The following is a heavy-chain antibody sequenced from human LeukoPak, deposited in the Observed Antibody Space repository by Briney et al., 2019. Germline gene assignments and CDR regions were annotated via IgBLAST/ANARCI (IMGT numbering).Heavy chain of an antibody. CDR2: ISWNSGSI. D-gene: IGHD6-13*01. J-gene: IGHJ4*02. CDR1: GFTFSDYY. CDR3: AKGIGETQQTIDY. Sequence: GGSLRLSCAASGFTFSDYYMSWIRQAPGKGLEWVSGISWNSGSIGYADSVKGRFTISRDNAKNSLYLQMNSLRAEDTALYYCAKGIGETQQTIDYWGQGTLVTVSS. V-gene: IGHV3-9*01.